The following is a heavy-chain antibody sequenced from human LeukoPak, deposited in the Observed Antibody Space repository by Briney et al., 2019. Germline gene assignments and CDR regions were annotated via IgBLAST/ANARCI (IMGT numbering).Heavy chain of an antibody. CDR3: AKDSWIDILVFRELFGFFYY. CDR2: IRDDGSNK. V-gene: IGHV3-30*02. Sequence: GGSLRLSCAASGFTFSSYGMHWVRQAPGKGLEWGAFIRDDGSNKYYADSVKGRFTISRENSKNTLYLQMNSLRAEDTAVYYGAKDSWIDILVFRELFGFFYYRGQGTLVTVS. J-gene: IGHJ4*02. CDR1: GFTFSSYG. D-gene: IGHD3-10*02.